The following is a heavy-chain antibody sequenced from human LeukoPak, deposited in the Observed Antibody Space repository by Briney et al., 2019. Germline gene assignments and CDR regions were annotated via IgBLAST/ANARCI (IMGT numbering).Heavy chain of an antibody. V-gene: IGHV4-39*07. D-gene: IGHD3-22*01. CDR3: ARYPYYYDSSGYSVNAFDI. CDR2: IYYSGST. CDR1: GGSISSSSYY. Sequence: PSETLSLTCTVSGGSISSSSYYWGWIRQPPGKGLEWIGSIYYSGSTYYNPSLKSRVTISVDTSKNQFSLKLSSVTAADTAVYYCARYPYYYDSSGYSVNAFDIWGQGTMVTVSS. J-gene: IGHJ3*02.